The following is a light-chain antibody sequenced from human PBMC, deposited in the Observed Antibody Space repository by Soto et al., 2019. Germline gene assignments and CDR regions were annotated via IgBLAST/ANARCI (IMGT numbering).Light chain of an antibody. CDR2: AAS. CDR1: QXXXXX. J-gene: IGKJ1*01. CDR3: QQSYSTLWT. V-gene: IGKV1-39*01. Sequence: DIQMTQSPSSLSASVGDRVTITCRAXQXXXXXLNWYQQKPGKAPKLLIYAASSLQSGVPSRFSGSGSGTDFTLTISSLQXEDFATYYCQQSYSTLWTFGQGTKVEIK.